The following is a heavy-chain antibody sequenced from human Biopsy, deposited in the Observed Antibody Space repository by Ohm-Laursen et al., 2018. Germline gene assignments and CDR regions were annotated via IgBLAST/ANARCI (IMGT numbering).Heavy chain of an antibody. CDR3: AGHGDFYYDSNIVIGALDI. CDR1: GGSISSYY. Sequence: SDTLSLTCTVSGGSISSYYWSWIRQPPGKGLEWIGYIYYTGSTDYNPSLKSRVTISVDTSMNHLSLRLTSVTAADTAVYYCAGHGDFYYDSNIVIGALDIWGQGTMVTVSS. V-gene: IGHV4-59*08. D-gene: IGHD3-22*01. J-gene: IGHJ3*02. CDR2: IYYTGST.